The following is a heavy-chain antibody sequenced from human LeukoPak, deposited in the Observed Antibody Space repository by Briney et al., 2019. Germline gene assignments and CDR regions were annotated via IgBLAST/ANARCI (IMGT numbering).Heavy chain of an antibody. D-gene: IGHD1-1*01. CDR2: ISGSGGGT. J-gene: IGHJ4*02. Sequence: GGSLRLSCAASGFTFSSYAMSWVRQAPGKGLEWVSAISGSGGGTYYADSVKGRFTISRDNSKNTLYLQMNSLRAEDRAVYYCAKGRSNWNDGYFDYWGQGTLVTVSS. CDR1: GFTFSSYA. CDR3: AKGRSNWNDGYFDY. V-gene: IGHV3-23*01.